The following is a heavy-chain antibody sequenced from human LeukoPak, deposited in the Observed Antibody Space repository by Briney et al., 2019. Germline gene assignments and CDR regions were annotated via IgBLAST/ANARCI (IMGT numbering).Heavy chain of an antibody. CDR1: GFTFSNYD. J-gene: IGHJ4*02. CDR3: AKDPSLGIGYYFDY. Sequence: PGGSLRLSCAASGFTFSNYDMHWVRQAPGKGLEWVAFIRYDENDKYYADAVEGRFTISRDNSKNTLYLQMNSLRAEDTAVYYCAKDPSLGIGYYFDYWGQGTLVTVSS. D-gene: IGHD7-27*01. CDR2: IRYDENDK. V-gene: IGHV3-30*02.